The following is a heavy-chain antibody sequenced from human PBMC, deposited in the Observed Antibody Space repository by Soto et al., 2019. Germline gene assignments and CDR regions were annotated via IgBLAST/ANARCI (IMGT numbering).Heavy chain of an antibody. V-gene: IGHV4-34*01. D-gene: IGHD3-3*01. J-gene: IGHJ6*02. CDR3: AGVKFWSGYSFCYYGMDV. CDR1: GGSFSGYY. Sequence: PSETLSLTCAVYGGSFSGYYWSWIRQPPGKGLEWIGEINHSGSTNYNPSLKSRVTISVDTSKNQFSLKLSSVTAADTAVYYCAGVKFWSGYSFCYYGMDVWGQGTTVTVSS. CDR2: INHSGST.